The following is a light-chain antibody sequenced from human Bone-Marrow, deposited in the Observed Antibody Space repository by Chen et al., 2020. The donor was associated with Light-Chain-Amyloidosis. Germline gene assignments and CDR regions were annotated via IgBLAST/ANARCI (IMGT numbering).Light chain of an antibody. V-gene: IGLV3-21*02. CDR2: DDR. Sequence: SYVLTQPSSVSVAPGQTATIACGGNNIGSTSVHWYQQTPGQAPLLVVYDDRDRPSGIPERLSGSNSGNTATLTISRVEAGDEDDYYCQVWDRSSDRPVFGGGTKLTVL. J-gene: IGLJ3*02. CDR1: NIGSTS. CDR3: QVWDRSSDRPV.